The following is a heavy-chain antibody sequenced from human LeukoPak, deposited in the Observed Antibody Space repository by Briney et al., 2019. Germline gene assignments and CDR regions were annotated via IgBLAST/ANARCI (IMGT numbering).Heavy chain of an antibody. CDR3: ARGYYGGNPYYFDY. D-gene: IGHD2-21*01. J-gene: IGHJ4*02. CDR2: INPNSGGT. V-gene: IGHV1-2*06. Sequence: ASVKVSCKASGYTFTGYYMHWVRQAPGQGLEWMGRINPNSGGTNYAQKFQGRVTMTRDTSISTAYMELSRLRSDDTAVYYCARGYYGGNPYYFDYWGQGTLVTVSS. CDR1: GYTFTGYY.